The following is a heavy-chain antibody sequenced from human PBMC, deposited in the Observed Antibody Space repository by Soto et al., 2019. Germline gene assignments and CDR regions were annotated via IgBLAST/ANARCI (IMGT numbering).Heavy chain of an antibody. D-gene: IGHD1-1*01. Sequence: QVQLVESGGGVVQPGRSLRLSCAASGFSISRSAMHWVRQAPGTGLEWVAVNAYDGSNRWYADSAKGRFTISRDNSKNTVYLQMSSLRGEDTAVYYCARDLQAGTDNVNWFAPWGQGTLVTVSS. CDR2: NAYDGSNR. CDR1: GFSISRSA. CDR3: ARDLQAGTDNVNWFAP. V-gene: IGHV3-30*04. J-gene: IGHJ5*02.